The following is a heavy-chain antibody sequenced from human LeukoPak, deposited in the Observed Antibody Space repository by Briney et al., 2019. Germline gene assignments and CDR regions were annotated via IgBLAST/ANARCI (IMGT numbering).Heavy chain of an antibody. J-gene: IGHJ6*02. CDR3: ARVERSRVATTTTTVYYHYMDV. V-gene: IGHV4-59*12. CDR1: GGSINNYY. Sequence: SETLSLTCTVTGGSINNYYWTWIRQPPGKGLEWIGYIHYSGSTNSNPSLKSRLSMSVDTSNNQLSLKLSSVTAADTAVYYCARVERSRVATTTTTVYYHYMDVWGQGTTVTVSS. D-gene: IGHD5-12*01. CDR2: IHYSGST.